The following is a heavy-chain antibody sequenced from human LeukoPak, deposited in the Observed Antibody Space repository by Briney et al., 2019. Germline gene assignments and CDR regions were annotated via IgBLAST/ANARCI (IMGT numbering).Heavy chain of an antibody. D-gene: IGHD2-15*01. CDR2: IYYGGST. CDR3: ARALGYCGGGSCTRGYNWFDP. CDR1: GGSISSSDYY. Sequence: SETLSLTCTVSGGSISSSDYYWGWIRQPPGKGLEWIGSIYYGGSTYYNPSLKSRVTISVDTSMNQFSLKLSFVTTADTAVYYCARALGYCGGGSCTRGYNWFDPWGQGTLVTVPS. J-gene: IGHJ5*02. V-gene: IGHV4-39*01.